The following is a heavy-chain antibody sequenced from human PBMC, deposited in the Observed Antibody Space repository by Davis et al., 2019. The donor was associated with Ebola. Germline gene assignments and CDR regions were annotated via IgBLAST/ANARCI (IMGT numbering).Heavy chain of an antibody. CDR1: GFTFSSYA. D-gene: IGHD4/OR15-4a*01. V-gene: IGHV3-23*01. CDR2: ISGSDGST. CDR3: AIGGQYGAYGV. Sequence: PGGSLRLSCAASGFTFSSYAMGWVRQAPGKGLEWVSAISGSDGSTYYADSVKGRFTISRDNAKNSLYLQMNSLRAEDTAVYYCAIGGQYGAYGVWGQGTLVTVSS. J-gene: IGHJ4*02.